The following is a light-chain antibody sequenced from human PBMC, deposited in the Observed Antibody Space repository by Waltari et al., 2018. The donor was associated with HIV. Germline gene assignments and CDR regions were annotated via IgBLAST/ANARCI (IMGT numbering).Light chain of an antibody. CDR3: SSDGGTSAGGSRKFYVI. J-gene: IGLJ2*01. CDR1: GNDIAASKF. CDR2: DVN. V-gene: IGLV2-8*01. Sequence: QSALTQPPSASGSPGQSVTIPCTGTGNDIAASKFVSWYQQHPGKAPRLIISDVNKRPAGFPNRFSGSKSVNTASLTVSGLQAEDEATYYCSSDGGTSAGGSRKFYVIFGGGTKLTVL.